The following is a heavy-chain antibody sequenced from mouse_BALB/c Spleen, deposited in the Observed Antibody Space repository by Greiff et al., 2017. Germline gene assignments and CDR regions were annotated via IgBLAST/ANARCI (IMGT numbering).Heavy chain of an antibody. Sequence: EVKLVESGGGLVKPGGSLKLSCAASGFTFSDYYMYWVRQTPEKRLEWVATISDGGSYTYYPDSVKGRFTISRDNAKNNLYLQMSSLKSEDTAMYYCARVVLRLRAMDYWGQGTSVTVSS. J-gene: IGHJ4*01. CDR2: ISDGGSYT. D-gene: IGHD1-2*01. CDR3: ARVVLRLRAMDY. CDR1: GFTFSDYY. V-gene: IGHV5-4*02.